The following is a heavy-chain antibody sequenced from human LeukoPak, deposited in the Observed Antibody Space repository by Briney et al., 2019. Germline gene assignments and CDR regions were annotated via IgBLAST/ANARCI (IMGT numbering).Heavy chain of an antibody. D-gene: IGHD3-22*01. J-gene: IGHJ3*02. CDR1: GGSISSSSYY. CDR3: ASPLVTYYYDSSGYYGAFDI. Sequence: PSETLSLTCTVSGGSISSSSYYWGWIRQPPGKGLEWIGSIYYSGSTYYNPSLKSRVTISVDTSKNQFSLKLSSVTAADTAVYYCASPLVTYYYDSSGYYGAFDIWGQGTMVTVSS. V-gene: IGHV4-39*01. CDR2: IYYSGST.